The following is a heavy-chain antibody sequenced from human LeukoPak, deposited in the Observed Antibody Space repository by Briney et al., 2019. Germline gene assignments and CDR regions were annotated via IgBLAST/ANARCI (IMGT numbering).Heavy chain of an antibody. CDR1: GGTFSIYA. CDR2: IIPIFGTA. J-gene: IGHJ4*02. Sequence: GASVKVFCKASGGTFSIYAISWVRQAPGQGLEWMGGIIPIFGTANYAQKFQGRVTITADESTSTAYMELSSLRSEDTAVYYCARGYYYDSSKFDYWGQGTLVTVSS. D-gene: IGHD3-22*01. V-gene: IGHV1-69*13. CDR3: ARGYYYDSSKFDY.